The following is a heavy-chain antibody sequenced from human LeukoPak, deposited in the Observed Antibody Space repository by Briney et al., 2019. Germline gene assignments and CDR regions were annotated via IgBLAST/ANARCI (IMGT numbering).Heavy chain of an antibody. CDR1: GFIFGDHA. D-gene: IGHD5-18*01. CDR3: ARGPILLWIHNGMDV. V-gene: IGHV3-49*04. CDR2: IRSRAYGRTT. Sequence: GVSLRLSCRGSGFIFGDHAMTWVRQAPGKGLEWVTFIRSRAYGRTTEYAASVKGRFTISRDDSNGIAYLQMNSLTTEHTGVYYCARGPILLWIHNGMDVWGQGTTVTVSS. J-gene: IGHJ6*02.